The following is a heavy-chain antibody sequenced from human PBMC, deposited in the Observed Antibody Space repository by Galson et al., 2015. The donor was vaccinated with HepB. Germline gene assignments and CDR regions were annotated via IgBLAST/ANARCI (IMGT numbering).Heavy chain of an antibody. Sequence: SLRLSCAASGFTFRSFAMHWVRQAPGKGPEFVSGIGISESSTHYTDSVKGRFSISRDNTKNTLHLQMSSLRLEDTAVYYCVRWTSQHSGYDEWGQGTQVTVSS. CDR2: IGISESST. D-gene: IGHD5-12*01. J-gene: IGHJ4*02. CDR1: GFTFRSFA. CDR3: VRWTSQHSGYDE. V-gene: IGHV3-64D*06.